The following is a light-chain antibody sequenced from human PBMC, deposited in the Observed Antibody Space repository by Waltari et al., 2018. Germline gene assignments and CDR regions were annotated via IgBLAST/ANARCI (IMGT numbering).Light chain of an antibody. CDR1: QSVLSSSNNKNS. V-gene: IGKV4-1*01. CDR2: WAS. CDR3: QQYFSTPVT. J-gene: IGKJ3*01. Sequence: DIVMTQPPDSLAVSLGERATINCRSSQSVLSSSNNKNSLAWYQQKPGQPPKLLIYWASTRESGVPDRFSGSGSGTDFTLTISSLQAEDVAVYFCQQYFSTPVTFGPGTKVDIK.